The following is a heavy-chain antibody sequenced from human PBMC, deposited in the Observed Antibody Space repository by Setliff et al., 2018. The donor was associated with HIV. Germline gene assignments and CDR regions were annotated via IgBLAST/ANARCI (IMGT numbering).Heavy chain of an antibody. V-gene: IGHV4-61*02. D-gene: IGHD3-9*01. Sequence: SETLSLTCTVSGASISSGNYYWTWIRQPAGRGLEWIGRIDTSGSTNYNPYLKSRVTISVATSKHQFSLQLSSVTAAATAVYYCARTPYILTGYSGSLDYHGLDVWGQGTSVTVSS. CDR3: ARTPYILTGYSGSLDYHGLDV. J-gene: IGHJ6*02. CDR1: GASISSGNYY. CDR2: IDTSGST.